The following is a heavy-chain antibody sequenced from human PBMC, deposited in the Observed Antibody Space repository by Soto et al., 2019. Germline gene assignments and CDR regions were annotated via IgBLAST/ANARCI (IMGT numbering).Heavy chain of an antibody. CDR3: AHTVYYYGSGSYSDY. Sequence: QITLKESGPTLVKPTQPLTLTCTFSGFSLSTSGVGVGWIRQPPGKALEWLALIYWNDDKRYSPSLKSRLTITKDTSKNQVVLTMTNMDPVDTATYYCAHTVYYYGSGSYSDYWGQGTLVTVSS. D-gene: IGHD3-10*01. CDR2: IYWNDDK. J-gene: IGHJ4*02. V-gene: IGHV2-5*01. CDR1: GFSLSTSGVG.